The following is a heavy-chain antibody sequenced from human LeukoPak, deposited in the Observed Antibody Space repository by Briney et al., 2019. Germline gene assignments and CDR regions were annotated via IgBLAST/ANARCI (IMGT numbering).Heavy chain of an antibody. CDR2: INAGNGNT. CDR1: GYTFTSYA. CDR3: ARDRGYSYGYVEHKPLCYFDY. D-gene: IGHD5-18*01. J-gene: IGHJ4*02. V-gene: IGHV1-3*01. Sequence: ASVKVSCKASGYTFTSYAMHWVRQAPGQRLEWMGWINAGNGNTKYSQKFQGRVTITRDTSASTAYMELSSLRSEDTAVYYCARDRGYSYGYVEHKPLCYFDYWGQGTLVTVSS.